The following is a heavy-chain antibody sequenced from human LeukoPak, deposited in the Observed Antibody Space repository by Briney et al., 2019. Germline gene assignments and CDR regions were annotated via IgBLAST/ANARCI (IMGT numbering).Heavy chain of an antibody. D-gene: IGHD3-9*01. CDR2: LSGRGGST. CDR1: GITFSSYA. CDR3: APLSGYLILDY. Sequence: GGSLRLSGAASGITFSSYALSWVRHAPGKGLEWVSGLSGRGGSTYYADSVKGRFTISRDNSKNTVYLQMNSLSAEDTAIYYCAPLSGYLILDYWGPGTLVTVSS. V-gene: IGHV3-23*01. J-gene: IGHJ4*02.